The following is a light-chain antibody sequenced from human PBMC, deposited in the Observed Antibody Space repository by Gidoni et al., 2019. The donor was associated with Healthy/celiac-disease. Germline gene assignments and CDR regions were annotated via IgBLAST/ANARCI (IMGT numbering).Light chain of an antibody. V-gene: IGKV1D-8*01. CDR3: QQYYSFPLT. J-gene: IGKJ1*01. CDR1: QGIRSY. CDR2: SAS. Sequence: VLRMTQSPYLLSASTGDRVTISCRMSQGIRSYLAWYQQKPGKAPELLIYSASTLESGVPSRFSGSGSGTDFTLTISCLQSEDFATYYCQQYYSFPLTFGQGTKVEIK.